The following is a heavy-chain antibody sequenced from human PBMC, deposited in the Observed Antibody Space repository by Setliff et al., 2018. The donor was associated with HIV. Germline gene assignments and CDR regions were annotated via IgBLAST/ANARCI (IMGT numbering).Heavy chain of an antibody. D-gene: IGHD6-13*01. J-gene: IGHJ5*02. CDR3: ARTIKEQLAVLWFDP. CDR2: ISTTGST. CDR1: GDSISSGSYF. Sequence: SETLSLTCTVSGDSISSGSYFWIWIRQPAGKGLEWIGHISTTGSTNYNPSLKSRVIMSVDTSRKQFSLKLSSVTAADPAVYYCARTIKEQLAVLWFDPWGQGTLVTVSS. V-gene: IGHV4-61*09.